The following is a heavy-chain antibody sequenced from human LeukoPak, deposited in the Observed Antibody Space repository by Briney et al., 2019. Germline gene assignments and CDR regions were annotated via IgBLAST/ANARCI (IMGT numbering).Heavy chain of an antibody. CDR3: ARESPNLNWFDP. V-gene: IGHV4-59*01. Sequence: SETLSLTCTVSGGSIGSYYWSWIRQPPGKGLEWIGYIYYSGSTNYNPSLKSRVTISVDTSKNQFSLKLSSVTAADTAVYYCARESPNLNWFDPWGQGTLVTVSS. CDR1: GGSIGSYY. CDR2: IYYSGST. J-gene: IGHJ5*02. D-gene: IGHD4/OR15-4a*01.